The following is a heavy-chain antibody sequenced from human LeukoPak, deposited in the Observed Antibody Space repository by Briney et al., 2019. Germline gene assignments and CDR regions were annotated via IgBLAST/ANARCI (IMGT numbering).Heavy chain of an antibody. Sequence: SETLSLTCAVYGGSFSGYYWSWIRQPPGKGLEWIGEINHSGGTNYNPSLKSRVTISVDTSKNQFSLKLSSVTAADTAVYYCARGAPNYDILTGPYAYAYFDYWGQGTLVTVSS. J-gene: IGHJ4*02. CDR1: GGSFSGYY. V-gene: IGHV4-34*01. CDR3: ARGAPNYDILTGPYAYAYFDY. CDR2: INHSGGT. D-gene: IGHD3-9*01.